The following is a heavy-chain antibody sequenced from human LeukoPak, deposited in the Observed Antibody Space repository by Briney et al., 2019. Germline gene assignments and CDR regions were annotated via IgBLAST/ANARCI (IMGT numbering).Heavy chain of an antibody. Sequence: ASVKVSCKASGGTFSSYAISWVRQAPGQGLEWMGRIIPILGIANYAQKFQGRVTMARDTSTSTVYMELSSLRSEDTAVYYCARVRFLEWHSDYWGQGTLVTVSS. CDR3: ARVRFLEWHSDY. D-gene: IGHD3-3*01. CDR1: GGTFSSYA. V-gene: IGHV1-69*04. J-gene: IGHJ4*02. CDR2: IIPILGIA.